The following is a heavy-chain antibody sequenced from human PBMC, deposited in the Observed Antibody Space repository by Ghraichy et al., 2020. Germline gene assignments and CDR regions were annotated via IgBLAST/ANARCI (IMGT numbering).Heavy chain of an antibody. V-gene: IGHV5-51*01. CDR3: ARRFGAGTNYFNS. CDR2: IYPGDSET. Sequence: GESLNISCTGSGYSFSDYWIAWVRQLPGKGLEWMGLIYPGDSETAYSPSFQGLVTISADKSIRTAYLQWSNLQASDTAMYYCARRFGAGTNYFNSWGQGTLVTASS. D-gene: IGHD3-10*01. CDR1: GYSFSDYW. J-gene: IGHJ4*02.